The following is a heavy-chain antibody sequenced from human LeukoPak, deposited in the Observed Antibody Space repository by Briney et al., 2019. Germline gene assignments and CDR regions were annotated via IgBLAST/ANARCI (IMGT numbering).Heavy chain of an antibody. V-gene: IGHV3-23*01. J-gene: IGHJ4*02. D-gene: IGHD2-15*01. CDR2: ISGSGGNT. CDR1: EFTFSRYA. CDR3: AKGGSCSGGSCYPLDF. Sequence: PGGSLRLSCAASEFTFSRYAMSWVRQAPGKGLEWVSTISGSGGNTYYADSVKGRFTISRDNAKNTLYLQMSGLRAEDTAVYYCAKGGSCSGGSCYPLDFWGQGTLVTVSS.